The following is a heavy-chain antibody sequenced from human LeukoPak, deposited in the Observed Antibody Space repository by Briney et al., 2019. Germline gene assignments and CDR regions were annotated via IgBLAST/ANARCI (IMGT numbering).Heavy chain of an antibody. J-gene: IGHJ6*02. V-gene: IGHV3-74*01. Sequence: GGSLRLSCAGSGFTFSNYWMHWVRQVPGKGLVWVSRMDFYGSTTDYADSVKGRFTISRDNAKNSLYLQMNSLRAEDTALYYCAKELAVLGTYYYYGIDVWGQGTTVTVSS. CDR3: AKELAVLGTYYYYGIDV. CDR2: MDFYGSTT. D-gene: IGHD7-27*01. CDR1: GFTFSNYW.